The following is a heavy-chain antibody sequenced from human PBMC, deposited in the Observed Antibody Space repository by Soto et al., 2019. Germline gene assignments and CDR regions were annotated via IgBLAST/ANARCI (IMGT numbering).Heavy chain of an antibody. Sequence: QVQLQESGPGLVKPSETLSLTCTVSGGSVSSGSYYWSWIRQPPGKGLEWIGYIYYSGSTNYNPSLKSRVTIXXDXSXXQFSLKLSSVTAADTAVYYCARGPPLYYYYYGMDVWGQGTTVTVSS. CDR1: GGSVSSGSYY. CDR2: IYYSGST. V-gene: IGHV4-61*01. CDR3: ARGPPLYYYYYGMDV. J-gene: IGHJ6*02.